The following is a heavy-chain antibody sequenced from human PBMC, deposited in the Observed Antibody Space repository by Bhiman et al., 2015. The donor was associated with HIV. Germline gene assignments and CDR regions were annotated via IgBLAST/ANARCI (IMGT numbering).Heavy chain of an antibody. CDR1: GFTFSNYA. J-gene: IGHJ2*01. CDR2: ISDSSGST. D-gene: IGHD3-22*01. CDR3: AKKLYSYDGSGKDYWYFDL. V-gene: IGHV3-23*01. Sequence: EVQLLESGGGLVQPGGSLRLSCAASGFTFSNYALTWVRQAPGKGLEWVSAISDSSGSTYYADSVKGRFTISRDNSKNTLYLQMNSLRAEDTAIYYCAKKLYSYDGSGKDYWYFDLWGRGTLVTVSS.